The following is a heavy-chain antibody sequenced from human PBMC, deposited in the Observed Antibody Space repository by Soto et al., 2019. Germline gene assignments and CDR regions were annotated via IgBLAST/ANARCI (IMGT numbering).Heavy chain of an antibody. Sequence: SEPLSLTCTVSGASISVHSYYWTWIRQPPGKGLEWIGSSYYSGTTYFNPSLKSRATISVDTSKNQFSLKLSSVTAADTAVYYCARESEEGYSSSSGDYWGQGALGNVSS. V-gene: IGHV4-39*07. CDR1: GASISVHSYY. CDR2: SYYSGTT. D-gene: IGHD6-6*01. J-gene: IGHJ4*02. CDR3: ARESEEGYSSSSGDY.